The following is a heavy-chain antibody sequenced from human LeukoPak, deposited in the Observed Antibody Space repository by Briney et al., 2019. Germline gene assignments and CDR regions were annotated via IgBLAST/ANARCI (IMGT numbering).Heavy chain of an antibody. V-gene: IGHV3-23*01. D-gene: IGHD2-2*01. Sequence: PGGSLRLSCAASGFTFSSYAMSWVRQAPGKGLEWVSAISGSGGSTYYADSVKGRFTISRDNSKNTLYLQMNSLRAEDTAVYYCAKGRGYQLLSERYYYYMDVWGKGTTVTVSS. CDR3: AKGRGYQLLSERYYYYMDV. J-gene: IGHJ6*03. CDR2: ISGSGGST. CDR1: GFTFSSYA.